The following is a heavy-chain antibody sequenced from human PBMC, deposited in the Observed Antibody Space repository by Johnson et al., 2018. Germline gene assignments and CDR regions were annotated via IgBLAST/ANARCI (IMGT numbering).Heavy chain of an antibody. CDR2: LSGSAGST. CDR1: GFTFSSYV. CDR3: ATSTYYYYYGMDV. D-gene: IGHD1-1*01. J-gene: IGHJ6*02. Sequence: VQLVESGGGLVKXGGSLRLSCAASGFTFSSYVMSWVRQAPGKGLEWVSALSGSAGSTYYADSVKGRFTIPRDNSKNTRYLQMNSLRAEDTAVYYCATSTYYYYYGMDVWGQGTTVTVSS. V-gene: IGHV3-23*04.